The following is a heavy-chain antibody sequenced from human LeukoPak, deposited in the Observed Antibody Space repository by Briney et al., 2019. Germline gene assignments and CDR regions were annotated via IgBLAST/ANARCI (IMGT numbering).Heavy chain of an antibody. CDR1: GYTFTSYG. CDR2: ISAYNGNT. J-gene: IGHJ6*02. Sequence: ASVKVSCKASGYTFTSYGISWVRQAPGQGLEWMGWISAYNGNTNYAQKLQGRVTMTTDTSTSTAYMELRSLRSDDTAVYYCARDLGGYNWNYYTYYYGMDVWGRGTTVTVSS. V-gene: IGHV1-18*01. CDR3: ARDLGGYNWNYYTYYYGMDV. D-gene: IGHD1-7*01.